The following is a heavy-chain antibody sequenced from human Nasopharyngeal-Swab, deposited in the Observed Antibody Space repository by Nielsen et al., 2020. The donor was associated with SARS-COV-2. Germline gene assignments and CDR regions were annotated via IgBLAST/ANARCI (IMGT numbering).Heavy chain of an antibody. J-gene: IGHJ4*02. D-gene: IGHD1/OR15-1a*01. Sequence: WIPQPPGKGLEWVGRIRNKHDSYSADYDVSVKGRFTISRDDSANSLYLQMNSLKTEDTAVYFCVREEWNSFDYWGQGTLVTVSS. CDR2: IRNKHDSYSA. CDR3: VREEWNSFDY. V-gene: IGHV3-72*01.